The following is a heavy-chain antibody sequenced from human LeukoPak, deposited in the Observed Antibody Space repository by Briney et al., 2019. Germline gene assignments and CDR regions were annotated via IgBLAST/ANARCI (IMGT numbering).Heavy chain of an antibody. J-gene: IGHJ4*02. V-gene: IGHV7-4-1*02. CDR1: GYAFTSYA. CDR2: INPNTGNP. CDR3: ARAYQRLGELSLPDY. Sequence: ASVKVSCKASGYAFTSYAMNWVRQAPGQGLEWMGWINPNTGNPTYAQGLTGRFVFSLDTSVSTAYLQITSLKADDTAVYYCARAYQRLGELSLPDYWGQGTLVTVSS. D-gene: IGHD3-16*02.